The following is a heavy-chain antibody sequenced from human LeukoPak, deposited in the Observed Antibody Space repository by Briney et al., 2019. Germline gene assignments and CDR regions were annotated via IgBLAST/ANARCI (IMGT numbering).Heavy chain of an antibody. CDR1: GGSISTYY. CDR2: IYYSGST. J-gene: IGHJ4*02. V-gene: IGHV4-59*08. Sequence: SETLSLTCTVAGGSISTYYWSWIRQPPGKGMECIGYIYYSGSTKYNPSLESRVTISLDMSKNQFSLRLSSVTAADTAVYYCARRLAVTGRYYFDNWGQGTLVTVSS. CDR3: ARRLAVTGRYYFDN. D-gene: IGHD6-19*01.